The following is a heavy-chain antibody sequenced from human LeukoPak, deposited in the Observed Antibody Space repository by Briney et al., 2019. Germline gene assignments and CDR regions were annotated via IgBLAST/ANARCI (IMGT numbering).Heavy chain of an antibody. CDR2: FDPEDGET. CDR1: GYTFTSYG. V-gene: IGHV1-24*01. Sequence: ASVKVSCKASGYTFTSYGISWVRQAPGKGLEWMGGFDPEDGETIYAQKFQGRVTMTEDTSTDTAYMELSSLRSEDTAVYYCATKHISGWGLEYYFDYWGQGTLVTVSS. CDR3: ATKHISGWGLEYYFDY. D-gene: IGHD3-22*01. J-gene: IGHJ4*02.